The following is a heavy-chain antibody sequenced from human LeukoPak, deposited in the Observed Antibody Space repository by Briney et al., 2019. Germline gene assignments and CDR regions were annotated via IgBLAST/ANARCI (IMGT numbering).Heavy chain of an antibody. Sequence: GGSLRLSCAASGFTFSSYGMHWVRQAPGKGLEWVAVIWYDGSNKFYAVSVKGRFTISRDDSKNTLYLQMNSLRAEDTAVYYCARETTTLDYWGQGTLVTVSS. D-gene: IGHD1-26*01. CDR3: ARETTTLDY. CDR1: GFTFSSYG. CDR2: IWYDGSNK. V-gene: IGHV3-33*01. J-gene: IGHJ4*02.